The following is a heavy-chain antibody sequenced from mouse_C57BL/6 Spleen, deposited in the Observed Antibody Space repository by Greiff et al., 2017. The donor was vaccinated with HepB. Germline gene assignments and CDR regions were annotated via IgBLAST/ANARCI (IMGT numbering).Heavy chain of an antibody. CDR2: IYPGSGNT. CDR1: GYTFTDYY. D-gene: IGHD2-4*01. J-gene: IGHJ2*01. CDR3: ARDYEYGGCDD. Sequence: LVESGAELVRPGASVKLSCKASGYTFTDYYINWVKQRPGQGLEWIARIYPGSGNTYYNEKFKGKATLPAEKSSSTAYMQLSSLTSEDSAVYFCARDYEYGGCDDWGQGTTLTGAS. V-gene: IGHV1-76*01.